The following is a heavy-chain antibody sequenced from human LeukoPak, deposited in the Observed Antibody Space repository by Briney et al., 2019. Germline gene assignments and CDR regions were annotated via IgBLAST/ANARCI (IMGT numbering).Heavy chain of an antibody. V-gene: IGHV1-2*06. Sequence: ASVKVSCKASGYTFTGYYMHWVRQAPGQGLEWMGRINPNSGGTNYAQKFQGRVTMTRDTSISTAYMELSRLRSDDTAVYYCARVQSSWYLRFDYWGQGTLVNVSS. CDR1: GYTFTGYY. CDR3: ARVQSSWYLRFDY. D-gene: IGHD6-13*01. J-gene: IGHJ4*02. CDR2: INPNSGGT.